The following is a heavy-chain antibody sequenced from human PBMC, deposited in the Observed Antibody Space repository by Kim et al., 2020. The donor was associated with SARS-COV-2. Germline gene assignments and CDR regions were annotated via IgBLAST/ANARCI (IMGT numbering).Heavy chain of an antibody. V-gene: IGHV1-8*01. CDR1: GYTFTSYD. CDR3: ARGQDWPNYYYYYYGMDV. CDR2: MNPNSGNT. D-gene: IGHD3-9*01. Sequence: ASVKVSCKASGYTFTSYDINWVRQATGQGLEWMGWMNPNSGNTGYAQKFQGRVTMTRNTSISTAYMELSSLRSEDTAVYYCARGQDWPNYYYYYYGMDVWGQGTTVTVSS. J-gene: IGHJ6*02.